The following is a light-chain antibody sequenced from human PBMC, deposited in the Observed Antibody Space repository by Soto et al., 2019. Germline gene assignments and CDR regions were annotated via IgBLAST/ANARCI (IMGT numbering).Light chain of an antibody. J-gene: IGKJ4*01. CDR1: QSVNSRY. CDR2: GAS. CDR3: QHYDNAPLT. V-gene: IGKV3-20*01. Sequence: EVVLTQSPGTLSLSPGERAILSCRASQSVNSRYLAWYQQKHGQAPRLLISGASNRATGIPDRFSGSGSGTDFTLIINRLEAEDFAVYYCQHYDNAPLTFGGGTKVEI.